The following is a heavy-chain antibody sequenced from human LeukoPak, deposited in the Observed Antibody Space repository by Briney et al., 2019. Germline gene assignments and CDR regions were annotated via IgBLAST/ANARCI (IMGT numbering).Heavy chain of an antibody. CDR1: GFTFSDHF. J-gene: IGHJ4*02. V-gene: IGHV3-33*05. CDR3: ARGIGLERRYFQFDY. CDR2: VSHIGIHQ. Sequence: PGGSLSLSCAISGFTFSDHFLDWVRQAPGKGLEWLAVVSHIGIHQYYAHSVKGRFTISRDNAKNSVYLQMNSLRAEDTAVYYCARGIGLERRYFQFDYWGQGILVTVSS. D-gene: IGHD1-1*01.